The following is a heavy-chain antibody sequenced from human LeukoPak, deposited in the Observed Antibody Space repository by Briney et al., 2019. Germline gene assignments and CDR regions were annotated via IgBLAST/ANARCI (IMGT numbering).Heavy chain of an antibody. CDR2: ISYDGSNK. V-gene: IGHV3-30*03. CDR1: GFTFSSYG. CDR3: VAGTTY. Sequence: GRSLRLSCAASGFTFSSYGMHWVRQAPGKGPEWVAVISYDGSNKYYADSVKGRFTISRDNSKNTLYLQMNSLRAEDTAVYWAVAGTTYWGQGTLVTVSS. J-gene: IGHJ4*02. D-gene: IGHD6-19*01.